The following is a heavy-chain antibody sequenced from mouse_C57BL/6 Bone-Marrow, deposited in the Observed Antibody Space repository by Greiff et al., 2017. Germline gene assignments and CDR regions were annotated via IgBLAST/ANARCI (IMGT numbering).Heavy chain of an antibody. J-gene: IGHJ1*03. Sequence: EVQLQQSGPELVKPGASVKISCKASGYTFTDYYMNWVKQSHGKSLEWIGDINPNNGGTRYNQKFKGKATLTVDKSSSTAYMELRSLTSEDSAVYYCAGYFDVWGTGTTVTVSS. CDR2: INPNNGGT. CDR3: AGYFDV. V-gene: IGHV1-26*01. CDR1: GYTFTDYY.